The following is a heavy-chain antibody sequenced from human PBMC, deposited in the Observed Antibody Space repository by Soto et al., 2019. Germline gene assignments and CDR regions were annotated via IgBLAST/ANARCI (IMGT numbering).Heavy chain of an antibody. J-gene: IGHJ3*02. Sequence: GGSLRLSCAASGFTFSSYGMHWVRQAPGKGLEWVAVIWYDGSNKYYADSVKGRFTISRDNSKNTLYLQMNSLRAEDTAVYYCVGSGSYKTLDIWGQGTMVTVSS. D-gene: IGHD1-26*01. CDR2: IWYDGSNK. V-gene: IGHV3-33*01. CDR3: VGSGSYKTLDI. CDR1: GFTFSSYG.